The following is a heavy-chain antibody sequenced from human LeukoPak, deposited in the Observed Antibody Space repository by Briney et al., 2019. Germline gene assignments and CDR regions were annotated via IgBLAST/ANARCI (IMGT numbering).Heavy chain of an antibody. V-gene: IGHV4-59*01. CDR3: AGGGVDYFAY. Sequence: SETLSLTCAVYGGSFSGYYWSWIRQPPGKGLEWIGYIYYSGSTNYNPSLKSRVTISVDTSKNQFSLKLSSVTAADTAVYYCAGGGVDYFAYWGQGTLVTVSS. CDR1: GGSFSGYY. CDR2: IYYSGST. J-gene: IGHJ4*02. D-gene: IGHD5-12*01.